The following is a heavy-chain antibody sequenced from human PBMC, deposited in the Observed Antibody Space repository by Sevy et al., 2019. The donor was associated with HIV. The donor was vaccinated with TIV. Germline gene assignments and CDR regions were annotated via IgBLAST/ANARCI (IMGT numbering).Heavy chain of an antibody. CDR2: ISGSSGST. D-gene: IGHD1-26*01. CDR3: AKPALSGGYYAGLVY. J-gene: IGHJ4*02. CDR1: GFTFSTYA. Sequence: GGSLRLSCAASGFTFSTYAMTWVRQAPGKGPEWVSAISGSSGSTYYADSVKGRFTISRDNSKNTLYLQMNSLRAEDTAVYYCAKPALSGGYYAGLVYWGQGTLVTVSS. V-gene: IGHV3-23*01.